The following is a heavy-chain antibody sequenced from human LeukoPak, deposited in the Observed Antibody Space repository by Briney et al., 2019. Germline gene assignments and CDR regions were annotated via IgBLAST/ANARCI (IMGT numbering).Heavy chain of an antibody. CDR1: GGSISSYY. CDR3: ARVPHDSSGYHFDY. V-gene: IGHV4-4*07. CDR2: IYTSGST. Sequence: PSETLSLTCNVSGGSISSYYWSWIRQPAGKGLEWIGRIYTSGSTNYNPSLKSRVTMSVDTSKNQFSLKLSSVTAADTAVYYCARVPHDSSGYHFDYWGQGTLVTVSS. D-gene: IGHD3-22*01. J-gene: IGHJ4*02.